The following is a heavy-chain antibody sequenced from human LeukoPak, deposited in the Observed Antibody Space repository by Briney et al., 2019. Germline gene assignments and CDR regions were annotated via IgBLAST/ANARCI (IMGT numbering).Heavy chain of an antibody. CDR1: GGTFSSYA. CDR2: IIPIFGTA. D-gene: IGHD6-19*01. J-gene: IGHJ5*02. Sequence: GASVKVSCKASGGTFSSYAISWVRQAPGQGLEWMGGIIPIFGTANYAQKFQGRVTITADESTSTAYMELSSLRSEDTAVYYCAREASGWYLDWFDPWGQGTLVTVSS. CDR3: AREASGWYLDWFDP. V-gene: IGHV1-69*13.